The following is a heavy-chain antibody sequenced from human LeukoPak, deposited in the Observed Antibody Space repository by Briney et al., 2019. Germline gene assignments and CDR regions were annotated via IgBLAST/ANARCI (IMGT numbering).Heavy chain of an antibody. V-gene: IGHV6-1*01. Sequence: SQTLSLTCALSGDSVSSNSAAWHWIRQSPSRGLEWLGRTYYRSKWHSYYAPSVKSRITINPDTSKNQFSLQLKSVTPEETAVYYCARMVGLVSDFWGQGTLVTVSS. CDR1: GDSVSSNSAA. J-gene: IGHJ4*02. CDR3: ARMVGLVSDF. D-gene: IGHD3-10*01. CDR2: TYYRSKWHS.